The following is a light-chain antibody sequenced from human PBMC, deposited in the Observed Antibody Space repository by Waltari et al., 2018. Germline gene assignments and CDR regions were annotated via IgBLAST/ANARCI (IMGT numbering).Light chain of an antibody. V-gene: IGKV1-17*02. Sequence: DIQMTQSPSSLSASVGDRVNIPCRASKDIRNDVGWFQQKPGKAPKRLIYAGLRLQSGVPSRFSGSWFGTEFTLTITDLQPDDFATYYCLQHNSYPQTFGQGTKVDFK. J-gene: IGKJ1*01. CDR3: LQHNSYPQT. CDR1: KDIRND. CDR2: AGL.